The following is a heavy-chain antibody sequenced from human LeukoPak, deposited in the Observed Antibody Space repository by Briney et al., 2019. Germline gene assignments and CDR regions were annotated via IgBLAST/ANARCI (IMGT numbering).Heavy chain of an antibody. CDR1: GGSISSGGYS. J-gene: IGHJ6*02. Sequence: SETLSLTCAVSGGSISSGGYSWSWIRQPPGKGLEWIGYINYSGSTYYNPSLKSRVSISLDTSQNHFSLRLSSVTAADTAVYYCARDEAIFGAGYYYGMDVWGQGTTVTVSS. V-gene: IGHV4-31*11. CDR2: INYSGST. D-gene: IGHD3-3*01. CDR3: ARDEAIFGAGYYYGMDV.